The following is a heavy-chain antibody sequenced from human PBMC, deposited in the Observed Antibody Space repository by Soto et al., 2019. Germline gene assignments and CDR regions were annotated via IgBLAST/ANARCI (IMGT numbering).Heavy chain of an antibody. J-gene: IGHJ5*02. CDR3: ARHTGYSSRKRWFDP. CDR1: GGSISSGSYF. V-gene: IGHV4-39*01. D-gene: IGHD6-19*01. CDR2: IYYSGST. Sequence: SETLSLTCTVSGGSISSGSYFWGWIRQPPGKGLEWIGSIYYSGSTSYNPSLRSRVTMSVDTSKNQFSLKLSSVSAADTAVYYCARHTGYSSRKRWFDPWGQGTLVTLAS.